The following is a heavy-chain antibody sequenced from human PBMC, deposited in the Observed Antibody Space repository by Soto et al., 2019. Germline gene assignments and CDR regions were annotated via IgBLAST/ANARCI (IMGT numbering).Heavy chain of an antibody. Sequence: EVQLVESGGGLVQPGRSLRLSCVASGFTADDYAMHWVRQAPGKGLEWVSGISSNSDTIDYADSVKGRFTISRDNAKNSLFLHMNSLRPEATALYYCAKDMKWGGMTTINYFDSWGQGTLVTVSS. CDR3: AKDMKWGGMTTINYFDS. V-gene: IGHV3-9*02. CDR2: ISSNSDTI. J-gene: IGHJ4*02. CDR1: GFTADDYA. D-gene: IGHD5-12*01.